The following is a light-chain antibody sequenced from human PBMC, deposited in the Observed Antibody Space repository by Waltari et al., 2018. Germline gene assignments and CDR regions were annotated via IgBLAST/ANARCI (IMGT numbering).Light chain of an antibody. CDR2: KDR. CDR1: ALPQQY. J-gene: IGLJ3*02. CDR3: QSADSSGTYRWV. V-gene: IGLV3-25*03. Sequence: SYELTQPPSVSVSPGQTARITCSGDALPQQYAYWYQQKPGQAPVLVIYKDRERPSGIPERFSGSSSGTTVTLTISGVQAEDEADYYCQSADSSGTYRWVFGGGTKLTVL.